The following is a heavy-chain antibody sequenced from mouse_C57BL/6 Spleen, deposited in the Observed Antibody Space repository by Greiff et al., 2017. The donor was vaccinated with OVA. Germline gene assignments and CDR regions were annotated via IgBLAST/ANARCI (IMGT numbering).Heavy chain of an antibody. CDR1: GYTFTSYG. Sequence: QVQLQQSGAELARPGASVKLSCKASGYTFTSYGISWVKQRTGQGLEWIGEIYPRSGNTYYNEQFKGKATLTADKSSSTAYMELRSLTSEDSAVYFCARSEGSRYYYAMDYWGQGTSVTVSS. CDR2: IYPRSGNT. D-gene: IGHD1-1*01. V-gene: IGHV1-81*01. J-gene: IGHJ4*01. CDR3: ARSEGSRYYYAMDY.